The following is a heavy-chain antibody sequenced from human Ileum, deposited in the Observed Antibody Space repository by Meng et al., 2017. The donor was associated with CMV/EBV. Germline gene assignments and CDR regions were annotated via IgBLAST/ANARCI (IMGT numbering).Heavy chain of an antibody. CDR2: ISSSSSTI. CDR3: ARGDYYDSSGYPKGKYYYYYYGMDV. J-gene: IGHJ6*02. D-gene: IGHD3-22*01. V-gene: IGHV3-48*04. Sequence: GESLKISCAASGFPFSSYSMNWVRQAPGKGLEWVSYISSSSSTIYYADSVKGRFTISRDNAKNSRYLQMNSLRAEDTAVYYGARGDYYDSSGYPKGKYYYYYYGMDVWGQGTTVTVSS. CDR1: GFPFSSYS.